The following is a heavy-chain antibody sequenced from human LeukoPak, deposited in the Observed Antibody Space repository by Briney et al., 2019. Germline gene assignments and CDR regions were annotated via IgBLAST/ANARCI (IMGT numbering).Heavy chain of an antibody. V-gene: IGHV6-1*01. CDR3: AGGYSMGV. J-gene: IGHJ6*03. Sequence: SQTLSLTCAIPGDSVSNNSVAWNWIRQSPWRGIEWLGRTYYRSKWYNDYAVSVKSRITINPDTSKNQFSLHLNSVTPEDSAVYYCAGGYSMGVWGKGTTVTVSS. CDR1: GDSVSNNSVA. CDR2: TYYRSKWYN.